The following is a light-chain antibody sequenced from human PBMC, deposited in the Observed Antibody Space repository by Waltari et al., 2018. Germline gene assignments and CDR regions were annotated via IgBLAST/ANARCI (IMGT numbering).Light chain of an antibody. CDR3: QHRSNWPPT. V-gene: IGKV3-11*01. Sequence: TRPRRASPGVSDHLALYHKKPVQAPRLLIYDAVERATGRPARFSGRGSGTDFTLTISSLEPEDFAVYYCQHRSNWPPTFGQGTKVEIK. J-gene: IGKJ1*01. CDR2: DAV. CDR1: PGVSDH.